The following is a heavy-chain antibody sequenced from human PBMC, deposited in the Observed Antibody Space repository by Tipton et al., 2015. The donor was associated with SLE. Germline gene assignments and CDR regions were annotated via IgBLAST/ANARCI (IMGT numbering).Heavy chain of an antibody. CDR3: AGGIAAAGHNWFDP. J-gene: IGHJ5*02. Sequence: TLSLTCTVSGGSLSSHYWSWIRQPPGKGLEWIGYIYYSGSTNYNPSLKSRVTISVDTSKNQFSLKLSSVTAADTAVYYCAGGIAAAGHNWFDPWGQGTLVTVSS. CDR2: IYYSGST. CDR1: GGSLSSHY. D-gene: IGHD6-13*01. V-gene: IGHV4-59*11.